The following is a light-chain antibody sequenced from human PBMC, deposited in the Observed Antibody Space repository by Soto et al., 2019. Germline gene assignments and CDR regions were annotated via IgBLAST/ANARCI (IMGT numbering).Light chain of an antibody. CDR2: DAS. Sequence: DIQITHSPSSLSASVGDRVTITCRSSQSISTYLNWYQQIPGKAPKLLIFDASTLQSGVPSRFSGSGSGTDFTLTISSLQPEDFATYYCQQIYSSPWTFGQGTKVDIK. CDR3: QQIYSSPWT. J-gene: IGKJ1*01. CDR1: QSISTY. V-gene: IGKV1-39*01.